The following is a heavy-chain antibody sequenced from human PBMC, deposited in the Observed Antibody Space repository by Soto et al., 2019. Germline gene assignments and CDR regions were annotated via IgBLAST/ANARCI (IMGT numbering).Heavy chain of an antibody. D-gene: IGHD6-6*01. CDR2: VNTYNGNP. Sequence: QVQLVQSGVEVKKPGASVKVSCKASGYTFTNYAISWVRKAPGRGLEWMGWVNTYNGNPNYAQIFQGRVTMTTDTSTGTAYMELRSLKSDDSAVYYCAGDSQYSTDWQRFDSWGQGTLVTVSS. V-gene: IGHV1-18*01. J-gene: IGHJ4*02. CDR3: AGDSQYSTDWQRFDS. CDR1: GYTFTNYA.